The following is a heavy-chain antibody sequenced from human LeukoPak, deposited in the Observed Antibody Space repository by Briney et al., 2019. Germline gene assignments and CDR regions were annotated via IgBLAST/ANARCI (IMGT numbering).Heavy chain of an antibody. Sequence: GGSLRLSCVASGFTFSNFGMHWVRQAPGKGLEWVAVTSFDDTKKYYADAVKGRFTIYRDNSKNTVYLEMNSLRVEDTAVYHCAKVGGFCSTTSCSYFDNWGQGTLVAVSS. V-gene: IGHV3-30*18. CDR2: TSFDDTKK. J-gene: IGHJ4*02. CDR3: AKVGGFCSTTSCSYFDN. D-gene: IGHD2-2*01. CDR1: GFTFSNFG.